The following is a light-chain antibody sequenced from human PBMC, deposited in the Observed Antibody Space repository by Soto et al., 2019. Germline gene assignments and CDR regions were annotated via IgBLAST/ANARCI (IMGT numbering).Light chain of an antibody. V-gene: IGKV1-39*01. CDR2: AAS. CDR1: QSISSY. Sequence: DIPMTQPPSSLSASVGDRVTITCRASQSISSYLNWYQQKPGKAPKLLIYAASSLQSGVPSRFSGSGSGTDFTLTISSLQPEDFATYFCQQSHRTPLTFGRGTRLEIK. CDR3: QQSHRTPLT. J-gene: IGKJ5*01.